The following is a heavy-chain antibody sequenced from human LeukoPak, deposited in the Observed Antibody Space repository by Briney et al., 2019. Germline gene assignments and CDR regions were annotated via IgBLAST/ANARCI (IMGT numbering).Heavy chain of an antibody. Sequence: GGSLRLSCAASGFTFSSYAMHWVRQAPGKGLEWVAVISYDGSNKYYADSVKGRFTISRDNSKNTLYLQMSSLRAEDTAVYYCARSLQGYCSGGSCLFDYWGQGTLVTVSS. CDR2: ISYDGSNK. J-gene: IGHJ4*02. CDR3: ARSLQGYCSGGSCLFDY. CDR1: GFTFSSYA. V-gene: IGHV3-30*04. D-gene: IGHD2-15*01.